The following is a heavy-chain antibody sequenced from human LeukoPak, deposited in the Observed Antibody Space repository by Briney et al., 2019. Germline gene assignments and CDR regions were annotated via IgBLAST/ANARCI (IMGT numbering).Heavy chain of an antibody. CDR2: INHSGST. D-gene: IGHD3-10*01. J-gene: IGHJ4*02. CDR1: GGSFSGYY. V-gene: IGHV4-34*01. Sequence: PSETLSLTCAVYGGSFSGYYWSWIRQPPGKGLEWIGEINHSGSTNYNPSLKSRVTISVDTSKNQFSLKLSSVTAADTAVYYCARALYYYGSGSYSLYYFDYWGQGTLVTVSS. CDR3: ARALYYYGSGSYSLYYFDY.